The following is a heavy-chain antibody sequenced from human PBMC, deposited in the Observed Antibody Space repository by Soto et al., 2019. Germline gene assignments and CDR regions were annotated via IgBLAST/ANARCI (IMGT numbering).Heavy chain of an antibody. CDR1: GYTFTSHD. J-gene: IGHJ4*02. CDR2: MNPNSGNT. D-gene: IGHD4-17*01. CDR3: ARWDYGYYARFDY. Sequence: QVKLVQSGAEVKKSGASVKVSCKASGYTFTSHDINWVRQATGQGLEWMGWMNPNSGNTGYAQKFQGRVTRTRNTSISTAYMELSSLRSEDTAVYYCARWDYGYYARFDYWGQGTLVTVSS. V-gene: IGHV1-8*01.